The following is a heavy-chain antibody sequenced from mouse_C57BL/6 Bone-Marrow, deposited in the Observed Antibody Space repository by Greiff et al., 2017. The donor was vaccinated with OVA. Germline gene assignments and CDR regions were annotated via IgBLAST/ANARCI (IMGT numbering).Heavy chain of an antibody. Sequence: EVQLVESGPGLVKPSQSLSLTCSVTGYSITSGYYWNWIRQFPGNKLEWMGYISYDGSNNYNPSLKNRISITRDTSKNQFFLKLNSVTTEDTATYYCARGEGLGHFDYWGQGTTLTVSS. D-gene: IGHD4-1*01. CDR2: ISYDGSN. J-gene: IGHJ2*01. V-gene: IGHV3-6*01. CDR1: GYSITSGYY. CDR3: ARGEGLGHFDY.